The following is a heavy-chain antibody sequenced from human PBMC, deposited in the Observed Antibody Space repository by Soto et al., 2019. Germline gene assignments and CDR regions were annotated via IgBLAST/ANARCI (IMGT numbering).Heavy chain of an antibody. CDR2: IMPIFRTP. V-gene: IGHV1-69*12. Sequence: QVHLEQSGAEVKRPGSSVKVSCKASGGTFSNSAISWVRQAPGQGLEWMGGIMPIFRTPNYAQKFQGRVTITADESSTKAYMELTGLSSDDTAVYYCARDKDRLPLGGNYYYILDVWGQGTTVTVSS. J-gene: IGHJ6*02. D-gene: IGHD5-12*01. CDR1: GGTFSNSA. CDR3: ARDKDRLPLGGNYYYILDV.